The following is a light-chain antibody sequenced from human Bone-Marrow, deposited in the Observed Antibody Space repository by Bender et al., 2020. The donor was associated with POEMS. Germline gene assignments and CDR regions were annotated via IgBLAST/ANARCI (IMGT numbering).Light chain of an antibody. CDR3: QVWDRGSVI. Sequence: SYELIQAPSVSVSAGLTATITCSGHKVGDKYVCWYQQKVGQSPLLIIYKDTRRPSGIPERFSGSSSGNPATLTISGTQAMDEADYFCQVWDRGSVIFGGGTKLTVL. CDR2: KDT. V-gene: IGLV3-1*01. J-gene: IGLJ2*01. CDR1: KVGDKY.